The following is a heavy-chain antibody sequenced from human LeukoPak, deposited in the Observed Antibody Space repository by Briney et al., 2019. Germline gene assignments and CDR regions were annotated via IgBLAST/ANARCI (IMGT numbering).Heavy chain of an antibody. CDR2: ISSSGSTI. D-gene: IGHD6-13*01. CDR1: GFTFSDYY. Sequence: TPGGSLRLSCTASGFTFSDYYMSWIRQAPGKGLEWVSYISSSGSTIYYADSVKGRFTISRDNAKNSLYLQMNSLRAEDSAVYSCARTPAGTPYYYYGMDVWGQGTTVTVSS. V-gene: IGHV3-11*01. CDR3: ARTPAGTPYYYYGMDV. J-gene: IGHJ6*02.